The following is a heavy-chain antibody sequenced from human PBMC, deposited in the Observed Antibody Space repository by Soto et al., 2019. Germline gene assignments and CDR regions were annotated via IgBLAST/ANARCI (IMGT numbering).Heavy chain of an antibody. CDR1: GGSLSGYY. Sequence: QVQLQQWGAGLLKPSETLSLTCAVDGGSLSGYYWSWIRQPPGTGLEWIGEINHSGSTNYNPSLKSRVTTSVDTSKNQFSLKLSAVTAADTVVYYCARGSSSSWYGGPFDYWGQGTLVTVSS. J-gene: IGHJ4*02. CDR2: INHSGST. D-gene: IGHD6-13*01. V-gene: IGHV4-34*02. CDR3: ARGSSSSWYGGPFDY.